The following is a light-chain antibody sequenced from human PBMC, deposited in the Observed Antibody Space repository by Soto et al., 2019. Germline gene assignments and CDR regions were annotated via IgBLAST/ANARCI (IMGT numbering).Light chain of an antibody. CDR3: QQRGNWPRT. J-gene: IGKJ2*01. V-gene: IGKV3-11*01. CDR2: DAS. CDR1: QSVSSY. Sequence: EIVLTQSPATLSLSPGERATLSCRASQSVSSYLAWYQQKPGQAPRLLIYDASNRATGIPARFSGSGSETDFTLTISSLEPEDFAVYYCQQRGNWPRTFGQGTKLETK.